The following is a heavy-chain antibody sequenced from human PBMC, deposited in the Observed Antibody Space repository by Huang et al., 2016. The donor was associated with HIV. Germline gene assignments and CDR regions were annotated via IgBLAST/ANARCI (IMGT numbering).Heavy chain of an antibody. CDR1: GFTFSKAW. Sequence: EVQLVESGGGLVKPGGSLRLSCAASGFTFSKAWMSWVSQGQGKGLEWVGRIKSKTDGGTKDYAAPVKGRFTISRDDSKNTLYLQMNSLKTEDTAVYYCTTESESSGWTMDHDAFDIWGQGTMVTVSS. CDR3: TTESESSGWTMDHDAFDI. D-gene: IGHD6-19*01. J-gene: IGHJ3*02. V-gene: IGHV3-15*01. CDR2: IKSKTDGGTK.